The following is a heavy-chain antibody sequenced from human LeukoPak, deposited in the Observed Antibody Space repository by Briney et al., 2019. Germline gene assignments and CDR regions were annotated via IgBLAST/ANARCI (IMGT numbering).Heavy chain of an antibody. J-gene: IGHJ4*02. CDR1: GGSISSSSYY. D-gene: IGHD3-22*01. V-gene: IGHV4-39*07. CDR3: ARGGYYNKRIDY. Sequence: SETLSLTCTVSGGSISSSSYYWGWIRQPPGKGLEWIGSIYNSGSTNYNPSLKSRVTISVDTSKNQFSLKLSSVTAADTAVYYCARGGYYNKRIDYWGQGTLVTVSS. CDR2: IYNSGST.